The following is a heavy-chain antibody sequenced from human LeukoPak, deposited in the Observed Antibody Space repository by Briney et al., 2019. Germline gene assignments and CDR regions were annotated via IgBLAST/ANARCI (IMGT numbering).Heavy chain of an antibody. D-gene: IGHD6-13*01. CDR2: ISWNSGSI. Sequence: PGGSLRLSCAASGFTFDDYAMHWVRQAPGKGLEWVSGISWNSGSIGYADSVKGRFTISRDNAKNSLYLQMNSLRAEDTASYYCAKVSTPGIAAAGFDYWGQGTLVTVSS. CDR3: AKVSTPGIAAAGFDY. CDR1: GFTFDDYA. V-gene: IGHV3-9*01. J-gene: IGHJ4*02.